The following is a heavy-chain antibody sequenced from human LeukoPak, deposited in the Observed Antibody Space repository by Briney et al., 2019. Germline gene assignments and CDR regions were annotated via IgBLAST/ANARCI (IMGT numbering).Heavy chain of an antibody. CDR2: ISDSGSLT. Sequence: GGSLRLSCAASGFAFSSLAMGWVRQAPGQGLEWVSVISDSGSLTNYADSVKGRFTISRDNSKNTPFLQMNSLRVEDTAVYYCAKDARRTNGWYFFDYWGQGTLVTVSP. V-gene: IGHV3-23*01. J-gene: IGHJ4*02. CDR1: GFAFSSLA. CDR3: AKDARRTNGWYFFDY. D-gene: IGHD6-19*01.